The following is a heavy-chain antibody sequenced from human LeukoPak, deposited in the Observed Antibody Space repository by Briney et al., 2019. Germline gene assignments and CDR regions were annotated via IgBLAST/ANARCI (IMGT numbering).Heavy chain of an antibody. D-gene: IGHD3-22*01. CDR2: IYYSGST. CDR3: ARAYYYDSSGYLTYYYMDV. CDR1: GGSISSSSYY. V-gene: IGHV4-39*07. J-gene: IGHJ6*03. Sequence: PSETLSLTCTVSGGSISSSSYYWGWIRQPPGKGLEWIGSIYYSGSTYYNPSLKSRVTISVDTSKNQFSLKLSSVTVADTAVYYCARAYYYDSSGYLTYYYMDVWGKGTTVTVSS.